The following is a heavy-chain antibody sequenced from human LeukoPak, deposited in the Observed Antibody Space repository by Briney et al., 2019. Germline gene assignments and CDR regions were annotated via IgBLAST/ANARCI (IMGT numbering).Heavy chain of an antibody. D-gene: IGHD3-22*01. Sequence: GGSLRLSCAASGFTFSTYSMNWVRQAPGKGLEGASSITSSSSYIYYADSVKGRFTFSRDNAKNLLYLQMNSLRAEDTAVYYCARGGHAYYDSSGYRYYFDYWGQGTLVTVSS. V-gene: IGHV3-21*01. CDR3: ARGGHAYYDSSGYRYYFDY. J-gene: IGHJ4*02. CDR2: ITSSSSYI. CDR1: GFTFSTYS.